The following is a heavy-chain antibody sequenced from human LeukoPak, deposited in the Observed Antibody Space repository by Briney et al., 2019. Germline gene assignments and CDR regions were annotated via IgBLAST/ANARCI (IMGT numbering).Heavy chain of an antibody. Sequence: GGSLRLSCAASGFTFSDHYMDWVRQAPGKGLEWVSSISSSSSYIYYADSVKGRFTISRDNSKNTLYLQMNSLRAEDTAVYYCARNNIDDILTGYYRGAGAFDIWGQGTMVTVSS. CDR2: ISSSSSYI. CDR1: GFTFSDHY. V-gene: IGHV3-21*01. J-gene: IGHJ3*02. D-gene: IGHD3-9*01. CDR3: ARNNIDDILTGYYRGAGAFDI.